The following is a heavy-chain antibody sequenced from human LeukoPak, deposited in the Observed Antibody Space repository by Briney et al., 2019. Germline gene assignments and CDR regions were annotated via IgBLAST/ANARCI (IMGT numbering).Heavy chain of an antibody. D-gene: IGHD6-25*01. CDR2: IHSGGNT. CDR3: ARGQRSFDY. V-gene: IGHV3-53*01. J-gene: IGHJ4*02. Sequence: GGSLRLSCAASGLTVSSNYMNWVRQAPGKGLEWVSVIHSGGNTYYADSVKGRFTISRDNAKKTLYLQMNSLRADDTAVYFCARGQRSFDYWGQGTLVTVSS. CDR1: GLTVSSNY.